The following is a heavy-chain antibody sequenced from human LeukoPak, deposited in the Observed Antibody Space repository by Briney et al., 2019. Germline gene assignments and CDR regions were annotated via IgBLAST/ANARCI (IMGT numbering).Heavy chain of an antibody. CDR1: GFTFSSYA. D-gene: IGHD4-17*01. V-gene: IGHV3-23*01. J-gene: IGHJ3*02. CDR3: AKDFLHNYDDPVPNTAFDI. CDR2: ISGSGGST. Sequence: LPGGSLRLSCAASGFTFSSYAMSWVRQAPGKGLEWVSAISGSGGSTYYADSVKGRFTISRDNSKNTLYLQMNSLRAEDTAVYYCAKDFLHNYDDPVPNTAFDIWGQGTMVTVSS.